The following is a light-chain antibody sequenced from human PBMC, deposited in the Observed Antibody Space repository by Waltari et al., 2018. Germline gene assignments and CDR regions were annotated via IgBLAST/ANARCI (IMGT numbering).Light chain of an antibody. Sequence: SYVLTQPPSMSVAPGQTATVTCGGDTIVAKSVLWYQPRAGQAPVLVILYDTDRPSGIPERFSGSNSDNTATLTIKRVEAGDEADYFCQVWVQSDHRVVFGGGTRLTVL. V-gene: IGLV3-21*01. CDR2: YDT. CDR1: TIVAKS. J-gene: IGLJ2*01. CDR3: QVWVQSDHRVV.